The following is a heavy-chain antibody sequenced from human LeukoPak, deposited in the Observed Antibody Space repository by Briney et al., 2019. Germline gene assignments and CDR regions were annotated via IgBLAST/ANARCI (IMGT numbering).Heavy chain of an antibody. CDR3: AAAVVTHP. CDR2: IRFDESNQ. D-gene: IGHD4-23*01. J-gene: IGHJ5*02. Sequence: PGGSLRLSCAASGFTFSSYGMHWVRQAPGKGLEWVAFIRFDESNQYYADSVKGRFTISRDNSKNTLYLQMNSLRVEDTAVFYCAAAVVTHPWGQGTLVTVSS. CDR1: GFTFSSYG. V-gene: IGHV3-30*02.